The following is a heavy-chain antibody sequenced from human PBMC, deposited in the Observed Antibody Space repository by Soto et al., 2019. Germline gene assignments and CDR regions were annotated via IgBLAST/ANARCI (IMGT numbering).Heavy chain of an antibody. V-gene: IGHV4-59*01. CDR1: GGSISSYY. CDR3: ARTLWFGAGYYFDY. D-gene: IGHD3-10*01. CDR2: IYYSGST. Sequence: KPSETLSLTCTVSGGSISSYYWSWIRQPPGKGLEWIGYIYYSGSTNYNPSLKSRVTISVDTSKNQFSLKLSSVTAADTAVYYCARTLWFGAGYYFDYWGQGTLVTVSS. J-gene: IGHJ4*02.